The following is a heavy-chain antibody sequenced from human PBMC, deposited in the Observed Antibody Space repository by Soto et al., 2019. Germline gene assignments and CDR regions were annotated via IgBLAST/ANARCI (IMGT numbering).Heavy chain of an antibody. V-gene: IGHV1-18*01. J-gene: IGHJ6*02. CDR2: ISAYNGNT. D-gene: IGHD3-22*01. CDR1: GYTFTSYG. Sequence: GASVKVSCKASGYTFTSYGISWVLQAPGQGLEWMGWISAYNGNTNYAQKLQGRVTMTTDTSTSTAYMELRSLRSDDTAVYYCARDSDYYDSSGYYPGYYGMDVWGQGTTVTVS. CDR3: ARDSDYYDSSGYYPGYYGMDV.